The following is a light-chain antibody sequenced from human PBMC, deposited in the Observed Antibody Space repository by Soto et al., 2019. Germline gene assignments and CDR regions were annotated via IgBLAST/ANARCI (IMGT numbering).Light chain of an antibody. CDR1: SSDVGGYNY. CDR3: SSYTSSSTLDV. V-gene: IGLV2-14*03. J-gene: IGLJ1*01. Sequence: QSALTQPASVSGSPGQSITISCTGTSSDVGGYNYVSWYQQHPGKAPKLMIYDVSNRPSGVSYRFSGSKSGNTASLTISGLQADDEADYYCSSYTSSSTLDVFGTGTKLTVL. CDR2: DVS.